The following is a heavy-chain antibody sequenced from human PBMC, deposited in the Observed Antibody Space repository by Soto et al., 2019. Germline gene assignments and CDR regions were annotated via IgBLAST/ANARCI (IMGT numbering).Heavy chain of an antibody. CDR2: INAGNGNT. CDR3: ASPHRVPDAFDI. V-gene: IGHV1-3*01. J-gene: IGHJ3*02. Sequence: QVQLVQSGAEVKKPGASVKVSCRASGYSFTSYAMHWVRQAPGQRLEWMGWINAGNGNTKYSQKFQGRVTITRDTSASTAYMELSSLRSEDTAVYYCASPHRVPDAFDIWGQGTMVTGSS. D-gene: IGHD3-10*01. CDR1: GYSFTSYA.